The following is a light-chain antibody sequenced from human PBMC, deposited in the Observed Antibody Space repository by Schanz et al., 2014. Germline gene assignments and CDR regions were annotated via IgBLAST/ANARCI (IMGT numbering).Light chain of an antibody. CDR2: EVT. CDR3: CSYAGTYSVV. CDR1: SSDIGGYNF. V-gene: IGLV2-8*01. Sequence: QSALTQPPSASGSPGQSVTISCTGTSSDIGGYNFVSWYQQHPGEAPKLMMYEVTKRPSGVPDRFSGSKSGNTASLTISGLQAEDEADYYCCSYAGTYSVVFGGGTKLTVL. J-gene: IGLJ2*01.